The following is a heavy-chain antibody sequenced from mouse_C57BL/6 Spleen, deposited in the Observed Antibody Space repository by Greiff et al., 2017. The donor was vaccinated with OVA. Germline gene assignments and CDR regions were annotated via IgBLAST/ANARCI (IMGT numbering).Heavy chain of an antibody. CDR2: IDPSDSYT. CDR1: GYTFTSYW. D-gene: IGHD2-4*01. Sequence: QVQLQQPGAELVMPGASVKLSCKASGYTFTSYWMHWVKQRPGQGLEWIGEIDPSDSYTNYNQKFKGKSTLTVDKSSSTAYMQLISQTSEDSAVYYCARGGDYGLAYWGQGTLVTVSA. J-gene: IGHJ3*01. CDR3: ARGGDYGLAY. V-gene: IGHV1-69*01.